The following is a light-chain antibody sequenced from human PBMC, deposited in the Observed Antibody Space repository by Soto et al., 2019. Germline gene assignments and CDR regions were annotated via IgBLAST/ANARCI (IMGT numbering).Light chain of an antibody. CDR2: WAS. CDR3: QQYYSIPPT. J-gene: IGKJ1*01. Sequence: DIVMTQSPDSLAVSLGERATINCKSSQSVLYSSNNKNYLAWYQQKPGQPPKLLIYWASTRESGVPDRFSGSGSGPDFTLTISSLQAEDAAVYYCQQYYSIPPTFGQGTKVDIK. V-gene: IGKV4-1*01. CDR1: QSVLYSSNNKNY.